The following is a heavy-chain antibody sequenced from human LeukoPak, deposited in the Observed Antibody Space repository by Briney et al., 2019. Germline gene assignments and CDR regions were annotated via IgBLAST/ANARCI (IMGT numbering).Heavy chain of an antibody. CDR2: INGAGTYT. CDR1: GFTFSNYA. D-gene: IGHD6-6*01. CDR3: AKGDGSSPGYFDL. J-gene: IGHJ2*01. Sequence: GGSLRLSCAASGFTFSNYAMSWVRQAPGKGLVWVSAINGAGTYTYYGDSVKGRFTISRGNSRSTLDLQVSSLRADDTAVYYCAKGDGSSPGYFDLWGRGTLVTVSS. V-gene: IGHV3-23*01.